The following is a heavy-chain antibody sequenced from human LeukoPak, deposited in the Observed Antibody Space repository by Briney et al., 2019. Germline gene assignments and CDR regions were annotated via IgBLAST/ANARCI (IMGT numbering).Heavy chain of an antibody. CDR1: GFTFSTYW. Sequence: GGSLRLSCAASGFTFSTYWMTWVRQAPGKGLEWVANIKPDGSQIYYVDSVKGRFTISRDNAKNSLYLQMNSLRAEDTAVYYCARQLYLTFDYWGQGTLVTVSS. D-gene: IGHD2-2*02. CDR3: ARQLYLTFDY. J-gene: IGHJ4*02. V-gene: IGHV3-7*01. CDR2: IKPDGSQI.